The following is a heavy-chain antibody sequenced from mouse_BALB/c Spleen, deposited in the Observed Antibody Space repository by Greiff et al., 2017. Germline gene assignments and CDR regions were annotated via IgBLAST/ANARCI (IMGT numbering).Heavy chain of an antibody. D-gene: IGHD2-10*02. CDR1: GYTFTSYV. V-gene: IGHV1-14*01. CDR2: INPYNDGT. J-gene: IGHJ3*01. Sequence: VQLKESGPELVKPGASVKMSCKASGYTFTSYVMHWVKQKPGQGLEWIGYINPYNDGTKYNEKFKGKATLTSDKSSSTAYMELSSLTSEDSAVYYCARSVYGNYEAWFAYWGQGTLVTVSA. CDR3: ARSVYGNYEAWFAY.